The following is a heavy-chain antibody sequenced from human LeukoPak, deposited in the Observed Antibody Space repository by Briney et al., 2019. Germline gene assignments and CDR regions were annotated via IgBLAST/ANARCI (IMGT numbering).Heavy chain of an antibody. V-gene: IGHV3-30*18. CDR3: AKGPFGSGRLTMSY. CDR1: GYRFTSYW. Sequence: GESLKISCKASGYRFTSYWIGWVRQAPGKGLGWVAVISYDGTNKYYADSVKGRFTISRDNSKNTLYLQMNSLRAEDTSVYSCAKGPFGSGRLTMSYWGQGTLVTVSS. J-gene: IGHJ4*02. CDR2: ISYDGTNK. D-gene: IGHD3-10*01.